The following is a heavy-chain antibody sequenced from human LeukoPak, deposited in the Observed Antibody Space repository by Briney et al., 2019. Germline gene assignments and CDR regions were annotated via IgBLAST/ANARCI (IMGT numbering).Heavy chain of an antibody. CDR2: ISWNSGSI. Sequence: GGSLRLSCAASGFTFDDYAMPWVRQAPGKGLEWVSGISWNSGSIGYADSVKGRFTISRDNAKNSLYLQMNSLRAEDTALYYCAKDKTIFGVVIIGSFDYWGQGTLVTVSS. CDR3: AKDKTIFGVVIIGSFDY. V-gene: IGHV3-9*01. J-gene: IGHJ4*02. CDR1: GFTFDDYA. D-gene: IGHD3-3*01.